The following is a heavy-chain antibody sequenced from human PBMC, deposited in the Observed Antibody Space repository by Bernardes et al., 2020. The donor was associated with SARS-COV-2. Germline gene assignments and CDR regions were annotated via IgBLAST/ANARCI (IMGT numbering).Heavy chain of an antibody. V-gene: IGHV3-53*01. Sequence: GGSLRLSCAVSGFTVSSKYMNWVRQAPGKGPEWVSVIQSGGYTNYADSVKGRFTVSRDTSENTVSLQMNSLRAEDTAVYYCARGLRWAFDYWGQGTLVSVSS. J-gene: IGHJ4*02. CDR3: ARGLRWAFDY. CDR2: IQSGGYT. D-gene: IGHD4-17*01. CDR1: GFTVSSKY.